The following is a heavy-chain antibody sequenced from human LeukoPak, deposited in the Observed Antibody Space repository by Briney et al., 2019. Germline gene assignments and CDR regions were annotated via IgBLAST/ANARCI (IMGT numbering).Heavy chain of an antibody. CDR3: ARKRTGFYAEY. J-gene: IGHJ4*02. CDR2: ISYDGSVQ. V-gene: IGHV3-30*04. Sequence: PGGSLRLSCAASGFTFSHYAMYWVRQAPGKGLEWVALISYDGSVQYYADSVKGRFTVSRDSPKNTLYLQMNSLRPEDTAVYYCARKRTGFYAEYWGQGTLVTVSS. D-gene: IGHD3/OR15-3a*01. CDR1: GFTFSHYA.